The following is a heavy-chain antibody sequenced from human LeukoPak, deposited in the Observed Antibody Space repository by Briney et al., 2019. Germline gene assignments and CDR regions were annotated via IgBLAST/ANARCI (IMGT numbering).Heavy chain of an antibody. Sequence: SETLSLTCTVSGGSISSYYWSWIRQPPGKGLEWIGYIYYSGSTNYNPSLKSRVTISVDTSKNQFSLKLSSVTAADTAVYYCARAGGWYGGEYFQHWGQGTLVTVSS. V-gene: IGHV4-59*01. CDR2: IYYSGST. CDR1: GGSISSYY. J-gene: IGHJ1*01. D-gene: IGHD6-19*01. CDR3: ARAGGWYGGEYFQH.